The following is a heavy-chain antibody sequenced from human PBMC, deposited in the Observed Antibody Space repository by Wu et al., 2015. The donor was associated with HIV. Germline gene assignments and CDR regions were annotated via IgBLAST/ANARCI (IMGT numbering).Heavy chain of an antibody. CDR2: FNPEEDKT. CDR1: GYTFTDHF. V-gene: IGHV1-24*01. J-gene: IGHJ4*02. Sequence: QVQLVQSGAEVRKPGASVKVSCKASGYTFTDHFMHWVRQAPGKGLEWMGGFNPEEDKTIYAQKFQGRVTMTEDTSTDTATMELRSLTPEDTAVYYCATVWSDTSMATFDFWGQGTLVTVSS. CDR3: ATVWSDTSMATFDF. D-gene: IGHD5-18*01.